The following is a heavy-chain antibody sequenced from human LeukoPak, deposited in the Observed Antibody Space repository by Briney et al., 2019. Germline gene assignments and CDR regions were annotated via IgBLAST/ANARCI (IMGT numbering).Heavy chain of an antibody. CDR2: IYTSGST. V-gene: IGHV4-4*09. CDR1: GGSISSYY. CDR3: ARNVVLDY. Sequence: PSETLSLTCTVSGGSISSYYWSWIRQPPGEGLEWIGYIYTSGSTNYNPSLKSRVTISVDTSKNQFSLKLSSVTAADTAVYYCARNVVLDYWGQGTLVTVSS. D-gene: IGHD2-15*01. J-gene: IGHJ4*02.